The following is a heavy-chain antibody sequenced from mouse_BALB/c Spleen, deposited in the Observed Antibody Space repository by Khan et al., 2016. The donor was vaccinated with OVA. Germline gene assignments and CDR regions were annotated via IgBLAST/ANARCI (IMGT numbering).Heavy chain of an antibody. Sequence: QVQLQQSGPELVRPGVSVKISCKGSGYTFTDYAIYWVKQSHAKSLEWIGLISTYSGNTNYNQQFQGKATMTVDKSSSTAYMELARLTSEDSAIXYCAKPAYDGYYDYWGQGTTLTVSS. V-gene: IGHV1S137*01. CDR1: GYTFTDYA. D-gene: IGHD2-3*01. J-gene: IGHJ2*01. CDR3: AKPAYDGYYDY. CDR2: ISTYSGNT.